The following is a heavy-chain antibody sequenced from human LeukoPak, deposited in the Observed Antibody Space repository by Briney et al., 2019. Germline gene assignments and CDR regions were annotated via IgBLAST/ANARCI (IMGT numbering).Heavy chain of an antibody. J-gene: IGHJ4*02. V-gene: IGHV3-74*01. CDR3: AKDLHEIAADY. CDR1: GFSFSSFW. Sequence: GGSLRLSCEASGFSFSSFWMHWVRQAPGKGLVWVARIKGDGITTNYADPAKARFTVSRDNAKNTVYLQMNSLRAEDTAVYYCAKDLHEIAADYWGQGTLVTVAS. D-gene: IGHD2-21*01. CDR2: IKGDGITT.